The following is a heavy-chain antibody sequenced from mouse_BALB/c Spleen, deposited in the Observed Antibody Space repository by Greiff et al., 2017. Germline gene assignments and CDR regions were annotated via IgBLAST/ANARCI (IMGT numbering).Heavy chain of an antibody. CDR3: ATYYYEDYFDY. Sequence: DVKLVESGPGLVKPSQSLSLTCTVTGYSITSDYAWNWIRQFPGNKLEWMGYISYSGSTSYNPSLKSRISITRDTSKNQFSLQLNSVTTEDTATYYCATYYYEDYFDYWGQGTTLTVSS. J-gene: IGHJ2*01. CDR1: GYSITSDYA. V-gene: IGHV3-2*02. CDR2: ISYSGST. D-gene: IGHD1-1*01.